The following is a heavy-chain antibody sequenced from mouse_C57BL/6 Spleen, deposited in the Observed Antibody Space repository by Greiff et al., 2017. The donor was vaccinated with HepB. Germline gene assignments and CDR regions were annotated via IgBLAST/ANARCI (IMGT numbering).Heavy chain of an antibody. D-gene: IGHD3-3*01. CDR2: INPSSGYT. CDR1: GYTFTSYW. Sequence: QVQLQQSGAELAKPGASVKLSCKASGYTFTSYWMHWVKQRPGQGLEWIGYINPSSGYTKYNQKFKDKATLTADKSSSTAYMQLSSLTYEDSAVYYCASGDSPFYYAMDYWGQGTSVTVSS. J-gene: IGHJ4*01. CDR3: ASGDSPFYYAMDY. V-gene: IGHV1-7*01.